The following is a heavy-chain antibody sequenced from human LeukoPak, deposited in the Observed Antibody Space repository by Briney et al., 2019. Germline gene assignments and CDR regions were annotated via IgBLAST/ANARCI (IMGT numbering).Heavy chain of an antibody. CDR2: TYYSGST. CDR3: ARGPLRFLEWLFNWFDP. CDR1: GGSISSVGSY. D-gene: IGHD3-3*01. J-gene: IGHJ5*02. V-gene: IGHV4-31*03. Sequence: PSETLSLTCTVSGGSISSVGSYWSWIRQHPGKGLDWISYTYYSGSTCCNPSLKRRVTRSLDTSKNQLSPKLSSVTAADTAVYYCARGPLRFLEWLFNWFDPWGQGTLVTVSS.